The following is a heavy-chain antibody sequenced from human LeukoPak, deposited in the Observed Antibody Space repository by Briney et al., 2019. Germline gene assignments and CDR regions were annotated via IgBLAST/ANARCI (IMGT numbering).Heavy chain of an antibody. V-gene: IGHV3-23*01. D-gene: IGHD6-13*01. CDR2: ISGSGGST. J-gene: IGHJ4*02. CDR1: GFTFSSYA. CDR3: AKDGGWGAARGFDY. Sequence: GGSLRPSCAASGFTFSSYATSWVRQAPGKGLEWVSAISGSGGSTYYADSVKGRFTISRDNSKNTLYLQMNSLRAEDTAVYYCAKDGGWGAARGFDYWGQGALVTVSS.